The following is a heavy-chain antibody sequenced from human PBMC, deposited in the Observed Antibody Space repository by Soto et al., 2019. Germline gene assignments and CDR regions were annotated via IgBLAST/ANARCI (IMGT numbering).Heavy chain of an antibody. CDR3: AREGVWGMDV. J-gene: IGHJ6*02. CDR2: MNPDSANT. CDR1: GYTFTSYD. Sequence: QVQLVQSGAEVKKPGASVKVSCKASGYTFTSYDINWVRQATGQGLEWMGWMNPDSANTGYAQKFQGRVNMPRNTSISTAYMELSSLRSDDPVVYYCAREGVWGMDVWGQGTTVTVSS. V-gene: IGHV1-8*01. D-gene: IGHD3-16*01.